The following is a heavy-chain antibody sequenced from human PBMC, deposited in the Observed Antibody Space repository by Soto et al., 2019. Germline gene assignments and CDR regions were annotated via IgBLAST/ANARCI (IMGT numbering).Heavy chain of an antibody. CDR1: GFTFSDYY. CDR2: ISSSGSTI. J-gene: IGHJ6*03. D-gene: IGHD6-6*01. Sequence: GGSLRLSCAASGFTFSDYYMSWIRQAPGKGLERVSYISSSGSTIYYADSVKGRFTISRDNAKNSLYLQMNSLRAEDTAVYYCARGGVQPYSHYYYMDVWGKGTTVTVSS. CDR3: ARGGVQPYSHYYYMDV. V-gene: IGHV3-11*01.